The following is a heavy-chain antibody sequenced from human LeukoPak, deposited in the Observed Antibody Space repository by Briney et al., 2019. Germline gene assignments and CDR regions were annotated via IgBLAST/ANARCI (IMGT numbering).Heavy chain of an antibody. CDR2: INHSGST. V-gene: IGHV4-34*01. CDR3: ARDGCSGGSCYSGYYYYGMDV. J-gene: IGHJ6*02. D-gene: IGHD2-15*01. CDR1: GASFSGYY. Sequence: SETLSLTCAVYGASFSGYYWSWIRQPPGKGLEWIGEINHSGSTNYNPSLKSRVTISVDTSKNQFSLKLSSVTAADTAVYYCARDGCSGGSCYSGYYYYGMDVWGQGTTVTVSS.